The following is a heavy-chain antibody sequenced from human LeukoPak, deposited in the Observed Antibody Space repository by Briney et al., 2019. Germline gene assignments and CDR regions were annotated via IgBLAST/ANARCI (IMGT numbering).Heavy chain of an antibody. CDR3: AKAMSGYYGIDY. CDR2: IKQDVNEK. V-gene: IGHV3-7*03. D-gene: IGHD3-22*01. Sequence: GGSLRLSCAASGFTFNSYWMSWVRQAPGKGLEWVANIKQDVNEKYYVDSVKGRFTISRDNAKKSLYLQMNSLRAEDTAVYYCAKAMSGYYGIDYWGQGTLVTVSS. CDR1: GFTFNSYW. J-gene: IGHJ4*02.